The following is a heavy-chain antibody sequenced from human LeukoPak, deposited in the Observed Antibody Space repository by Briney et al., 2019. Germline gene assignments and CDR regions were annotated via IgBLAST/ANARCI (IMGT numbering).Heavy chain of an antibody. D-gene: IGHD6-13*01. Sequence: QPGRSLRLSCAASGFTFSNAWMSWVRQAPGKGLEWVSVIYSGGSTYYADSVKGRFTISRDNSKNTLYLQMNSLRAEDTAVYYCARDATLSAAGTNPEAFDIWGQGTMVTVSS. V-gene: IGHV3-53*01. J-gene: IGHJ3*02. CDR1: GFTFSNAW. CDR2: IYSGGST. CDR3: ARDATLSAAGTNPEAFDI.